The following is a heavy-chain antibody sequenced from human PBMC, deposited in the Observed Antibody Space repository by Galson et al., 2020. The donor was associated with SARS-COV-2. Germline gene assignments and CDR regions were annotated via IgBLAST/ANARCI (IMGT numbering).Heavy chain of an antibody. CDR3: AKDRGGGYLLRFLGVDYYYGMYV. CDR2: ISGSGGST. D-gene: IGHD3-3*01. Sequence: TGGSLRLSCAASGFTFSSYAMSWVRQAPGKGLEWVSAISGSGGSTYYADSVKGRFTISRDNSKNTLYLQMNSLRAEDTAVYYCAKDRGGGYLLRFLGVDYYYGMYVWGQGTTVTVSS. J-gene: IGHJ6*02. V-gene: IGHV3-23*01. CDR1: GFTFSSYA.